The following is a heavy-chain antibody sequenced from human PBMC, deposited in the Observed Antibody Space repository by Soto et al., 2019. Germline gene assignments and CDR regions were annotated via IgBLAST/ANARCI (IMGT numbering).Heavy chain of an antibody. V-gene: IGHV3-33*01. CDR3: ARGPYCSGGSCYSHFDY. CDR1: GFTFSSYG. Sequence: QVQLVESGGGVVQPGRSLRLSCAASGFTFSSYGMHWVRQAPGKGLEWVAVIWYDGSNKYYADSVKGRFTISRDNSKNTLYLQMNSLRAEDTAVYYCARGPYCSGGSCYSHFDYWGQGTLVTVSS. J-gene: IGHJ4*02. CDR2: IWYDGSNK. D-gene: IGHD2-15*01.